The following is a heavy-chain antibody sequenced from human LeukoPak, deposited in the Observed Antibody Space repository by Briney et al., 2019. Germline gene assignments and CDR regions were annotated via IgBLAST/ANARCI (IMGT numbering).Heavy chain of an antibody. V-gene: IGHV4-31*03. CDR1: GGSISSGGYY. CDR2: IYYSGST. Sequence: ASQTLSLTCTVSGGSISSGGYYWSWIRQHPGKGLEWIGYIYYSGSTYYNPSLKSRVTISVDTSKNQFSLKLSSVTAADTAVYYCAREAARAWFDPWGQGTLVTVSS. CDR3: AREAARAWFDP. D-gene: IGHD6-6*01. J-gene: IGHJ5*02.